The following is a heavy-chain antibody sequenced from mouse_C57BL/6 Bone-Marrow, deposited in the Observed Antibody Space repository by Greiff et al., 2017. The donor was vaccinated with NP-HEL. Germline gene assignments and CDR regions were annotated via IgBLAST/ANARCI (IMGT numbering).Heavy chain of an antibody. Sequence: VQLKESGPELVKPGASVKIPCKASGYTFTDYNMDWVKQSHGKSLEWIGDINPNNGGTIYNQKFKGKATLTVDQSSSTAYMERRSLTSEDTAVYYCAREGGDAMDYWGQGTSVTVSS. CDR1: GYTFTDYN. CDR3: AREGGDAMDY. V-gene: IGHV1-18*01. CDR2: INPNNGGT. J-gene: IGHJ4*01.